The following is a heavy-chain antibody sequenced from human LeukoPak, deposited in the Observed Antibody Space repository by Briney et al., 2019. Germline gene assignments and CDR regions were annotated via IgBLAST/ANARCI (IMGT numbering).Heavy chain of an antibody. CDR3: ARGRDRSKAGDL. CDR2: IHPHGIF. CDR1: GGSFDGYY. V-gene: IGHV4-34*01. Sequence: SETLSLTCDVYGGSFDGYYCSWIRQPPGKGLEWIGEIHPHGIFYYNSSLMSRVTISIDTSKSRFSLRLTSVTAADTAFYFCARGRDRSKAGDLWGQGSLVTVSS. J-gene: IGHJ5*02. D-gene: IGHD5-24*01.